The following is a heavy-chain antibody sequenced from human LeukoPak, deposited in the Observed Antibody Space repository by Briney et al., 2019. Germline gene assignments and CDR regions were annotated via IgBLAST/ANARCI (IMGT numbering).Heavy chain of an antibody. D-gene: IGHD3-16*01. Sequence: PGGTLRLSCAASGFTFSSYGMSWVRQAPGKGLEWVSAISGSGGSTYYADSVKGRFTISRDNSKNTLYLQMNSLRAEDTAVYYCASNAGGGYYFYMDVWGKGTTVTISS. CDR3: ASNAGGGYYFYMDV. V-gene: IGHV3-23*01. J-gene: IGHJ6*03. CDR1: GFTFSSYG. CDR2: ISGSGGST.